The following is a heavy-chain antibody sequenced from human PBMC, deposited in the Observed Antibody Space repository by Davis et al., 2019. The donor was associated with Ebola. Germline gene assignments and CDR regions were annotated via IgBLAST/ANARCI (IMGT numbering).Heavy chain of an antibody. J-gene: IGHJ5*02. CDR2: IYYSGIT. D-gene: IGHD1-1*01. V-gene: IGHV4-39*01. Sequence: MPSETLSLTCTVSGGSIISSSSYWGWIRQPPRKGLEWIGSIYYSGITYYNPSLKSRVTISVDTSKNQFSLKLRSVTAADTAVYYCARSLPTTNDGDWFDPWGQGTLVTVSS. CDR3: ARSLPTTNDGDWFDP. CDR1: GGSIISSSSY.